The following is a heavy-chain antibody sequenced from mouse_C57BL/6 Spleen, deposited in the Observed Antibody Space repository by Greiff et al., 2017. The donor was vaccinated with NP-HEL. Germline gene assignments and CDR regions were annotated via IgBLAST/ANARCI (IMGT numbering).Heavy chain of an antibody. CDR3: ARGGGNPPWFAY. J-gene: IGHJ3*01. D-gene: IGHD2-1*01. CDR1: GYAFSSSW. Sequence: VQLQQSGPELVKPGASVKISCKASGYAFSSSWMNWVQQRPGKGLEWIGRIYPGDGDTNYNGKFKGKATLTAEKSSSTAYMQLSSLTSEDSAVYFCARGGGNPPWFAYWGQGTLVTVSA. V-gene: IGHV1-82*01. CDR2: IYPGDGDT.